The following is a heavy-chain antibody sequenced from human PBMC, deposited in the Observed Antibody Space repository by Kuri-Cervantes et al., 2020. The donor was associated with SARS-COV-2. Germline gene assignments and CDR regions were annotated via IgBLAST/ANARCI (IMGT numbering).Heavy chain of an antibody. CDR3: ARDPKLGLPPA. CDR2: ISSSSSYI. CDR1: GFTLSSHW. Sequence: GGSLRLSCAASGFTLSSHWMSWVRQAPGKGLEWVSSISSSSSYIYYADSVKGRFTISRDNAKNSLYLQMNSLRAEDTAVYYCARDPKLGLPPAWGQGTLVTVSS. D-gene: IGHD1-7*01. J-gene: IGHJ5*02. V-gene: IGHV3-21*01.